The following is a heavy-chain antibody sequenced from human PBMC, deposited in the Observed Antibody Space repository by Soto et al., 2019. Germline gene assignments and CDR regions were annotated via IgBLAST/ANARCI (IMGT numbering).Heavy chain of an antibody. J-gene: IGHJ3*02. Sequence: ASVKVSCTASGYTFTNHGINWVRLAPRQGLEWMGWISVDNGNTNYAQEFQGRVTLTTDTSTRTAYMELRSLTSDDTAMYYCARDIIGTTVAFDIWGQGTLVTVS. CDR1: GYTFTNHG. V-gene: IGHV1-18*04. CDR2: ISVDNGNT. D-gene: IGHD1-7*01. CDR3: ARDIIGTTVAFDI.